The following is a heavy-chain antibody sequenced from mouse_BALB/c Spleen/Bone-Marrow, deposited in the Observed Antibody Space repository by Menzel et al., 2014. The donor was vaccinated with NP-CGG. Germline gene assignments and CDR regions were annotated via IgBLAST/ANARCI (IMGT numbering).Heavy chain of an antibody. J-gene: IGHJ3*01. V-gene: IGHV1-7*01. CDR1: GFPFXTYW. CDR2: IDPSTGHT. Sequence: SGAELAKPGASVKMSCKASGFPFXTYWMHWFKQRPGQGLEWIGYIDPSTGHTEYNQNFKDKATLTADKSSSTAYMQLSSLTSEDSAVYYCARPYRYDKEFAYWGQGTLVTVSA. D-gene: IGHD2-14*01. CDR3: ARPYRYDKEFAY.